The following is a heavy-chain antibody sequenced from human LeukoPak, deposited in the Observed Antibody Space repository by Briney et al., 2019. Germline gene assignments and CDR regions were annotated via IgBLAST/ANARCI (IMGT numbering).Heavy chain of an antibody. Sequence: GGSLRLSCAASGFTFNTYSMNWVRQAPGKGLVWVSRTNTDGSTTNYADSVKGRFTISRDNAKNTLYLQMNSLRAEDTAVYYCVRDQGGREGYWGQGTLVTVSS. J-gene: IGHJ4*02. CDR1: GFTFNTYS. V-gene: IGHV3-74*01. CDR3: VRDQGGREGY. CDR2: TNTDGSTT. D-gene: IGHD5-24*01.